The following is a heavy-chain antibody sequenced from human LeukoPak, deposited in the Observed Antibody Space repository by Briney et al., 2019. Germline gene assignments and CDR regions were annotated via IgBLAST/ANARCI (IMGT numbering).Heavy chain of an antibody. Sequence: GASVKVSCKASGYTFTSYGISWVRQAPGERRVWMGWISAYNGNTNYAQKLRGSVTMTTDTSTSTAYMELRSLRSDDTAVYYCARDLPVESDIVAIGDYWGQGTLVTVSS. J-gene: IGHJ4*02. D-gene: IGHD5-12*01. CDR1: GYTFTSYG. CDR3: ARDLPVESDIVAIGDY. CDR2: ISAYNGNT. V-gene: IGHV1-18*01.